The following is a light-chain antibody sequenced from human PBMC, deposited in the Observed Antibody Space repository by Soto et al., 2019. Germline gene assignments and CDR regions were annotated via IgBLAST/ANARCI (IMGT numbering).Light chain of an antibody. CDR2: PAS. CDR1: RGLASSY. V-gene: IGKV3-20*01. CDR3: QQYGSSPPYT. Sequence: DMVLTQSPGTLSLSPGERATLSCRASRGLASSYFGWYQQKPGQPPRLLLYPASKRARGIPDRFGGSGSGTDFTLTINRLEPEDSAGYYCQQYGSSPPYTFGQGTKVEI. J-gene: IGKJ2*01.